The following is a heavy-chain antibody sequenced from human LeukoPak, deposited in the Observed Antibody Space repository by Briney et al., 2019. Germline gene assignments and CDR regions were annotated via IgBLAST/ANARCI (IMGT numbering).Heavy chain of an antibody. J-gene: IGHJ3*01. CDR3: ARAPYLSSGS. CDR1: GGSFSGYY. CDR2: IDHSGST. D-gene: IGHD3-22*01. V-gene: IGHV4-34*01. Sequence: SETLSLTCAVYGGSFSGYYWSWIRQSPGKGLEWIGEIDHSGSTNYNPYLQSRVTISLDTSKNQFSLELSSVTAADTAVYYCARAPYLSSGSWGQGILVAVSS.